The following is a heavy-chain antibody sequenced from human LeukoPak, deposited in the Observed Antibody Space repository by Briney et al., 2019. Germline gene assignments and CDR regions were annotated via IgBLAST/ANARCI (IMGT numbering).Heavy chain of an antibody. CDR3: ARDLRYVWGSYRYQFDY. CDR2: INPSGGST. D-gene: IGHD3-16*02. J-gene: IGHJ4*02. Sequence: GASVKVSCKASGYTFTSYYMHWVRQAPGQGLEWMGIINPSGGSTSYAQKFQGRVTMTRDMSTSTVYMELSSLRSEDTAVYYCARDLRYVWGSYRYQFDYWGQGTLVAVSS. V-gene: IGHV1-46*01. CDR1: GYTFTSYY.